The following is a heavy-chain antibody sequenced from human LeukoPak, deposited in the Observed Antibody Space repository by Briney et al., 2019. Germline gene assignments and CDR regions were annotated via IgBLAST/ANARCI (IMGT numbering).Heavy chain of an antibody. CDR1: GFTFSSCA. D-gene: IGHD1-1*01. J-gene: IGHJ3*02. CDR3: ARDLENTGLDAFDI. V-gene: IGHV3-23*01. CDR2: ISGSGGST. Sequence: GGSLRLSCAASGFTFSSCAMSWVRQAPGKGLEWVSAISGSGGSTYYAGSVKGRFTISRDNPKNSLYLQMNSLRAEDTAVYYCARDLENTGLDAFDIWGQGTLVTVSS.